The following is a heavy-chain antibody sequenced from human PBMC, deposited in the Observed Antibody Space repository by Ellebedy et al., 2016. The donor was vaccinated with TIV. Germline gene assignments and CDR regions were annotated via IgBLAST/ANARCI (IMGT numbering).Heavy chain of an antibody. Sequence: MPSETLSLTCAVSGGSISNNNWWRWVRRSPGKGLEWIGEIYHSGSTNYNPSLKSRVTISVDKSKSQCYLRLSSVTAADTAVYYCSRLRYTSGWYAAFDIWGQGTVVTVSS. J-gene: IGHJ3*02. CDR3: SRLRYTSGWYAAFDI. D-gene: IGHD6-19*01. V-gene: IGHV4-4*02. CDR2: IYHSGST. CDR1: GGSISNNNW.